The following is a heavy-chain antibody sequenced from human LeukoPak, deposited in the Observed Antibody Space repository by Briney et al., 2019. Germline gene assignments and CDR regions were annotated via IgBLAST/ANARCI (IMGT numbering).Heavy chain of an antibody. D-gene: IGHD5-12*01. CDR1: GFTFRSYW. Sequence: GGSLRLSCAASGFTFRSYWMSWVRQAPGKVLEWVANINQGGSVQYYMDSVKGRFTISRDDAKNSLYVQMNSLRDEDTAVYCARVEYSGWNLEYWGQGTLVTVSS. J-gene: IGHJ4*02. CDR2: INQGGSVQ. CDR3: ARVEYSGWNLEY. V-gene: IGHV3-7*01.